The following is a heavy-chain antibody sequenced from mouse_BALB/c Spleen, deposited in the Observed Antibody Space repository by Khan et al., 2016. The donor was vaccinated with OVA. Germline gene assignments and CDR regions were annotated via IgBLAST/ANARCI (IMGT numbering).Heavy chain of an antibody. CDR2: ISPGSGNT. CDR3: AREWGSWFPY. V-gene: IGHV1-77*01. D-gene: IGHD1-3*01. Sequence: QVQLQQSGTELASPGASVKLSCKASGYIFIDYNINWVKQRTGQGLEWIGEISPGSGNTYYNEKFKGKATLTADKSSSTAYMQPSSLTSEDSAVYFGAREWGSWFPYWGQGTLITVSA. J-gene: IGHJ3*01. CDR1: GYIFIDYN.